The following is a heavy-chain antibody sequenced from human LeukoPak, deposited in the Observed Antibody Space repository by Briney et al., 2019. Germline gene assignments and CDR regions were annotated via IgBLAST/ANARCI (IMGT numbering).Heavy chain of an antibody. Sequence: ASVKVSCKASGYTFAGFYMHWVRQAPGQGLEWMGWINPNSGFTHFAQEFKGRVTMTRDTSSSTAYMDLSRLRSDDTAVYFCARNNTFLGLDYWGQGTLVTVSS. CDR3: ARNNTFLGLDY. D-gene: IGHD3-3*02. CDR1: GYTFAGFY. CDR2: INPNSGFT. V-gene: IGHV1-2*02. J-gene: IGHJ4*02.